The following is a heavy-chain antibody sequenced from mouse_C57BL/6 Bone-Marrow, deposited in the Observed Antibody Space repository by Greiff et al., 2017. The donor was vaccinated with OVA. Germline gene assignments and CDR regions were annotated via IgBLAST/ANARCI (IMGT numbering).Heavy chain of an antibody. CDR2: IDPSDSYT. D-gene: IGHD2-13*01. CDR3: AESGDYGPYYVDY. V-gene: IGHV1-69*01. Sequence: QVQLQQPGAELVMPGASVKLSCKASGYTFTSYWMPWVKQRPGQGLEWIGEIDPSDSYTNYNQKFKGKSTLTVDKSSSTASRQLNSLTSEESAVYYCAESGDYGPYYVDYWGQGTTLTVSS. CDR1: GYTFTSYW. J-gene: IGHJ2*01.